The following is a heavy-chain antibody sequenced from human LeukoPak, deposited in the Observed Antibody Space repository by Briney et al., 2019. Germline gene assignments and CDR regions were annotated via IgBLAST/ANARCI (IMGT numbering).Heavy chain of an antibody. D-gene: IGHD6-13*01. CDR2: INHSGST. V-gene: IGHV4-34*01. Sequence: PSETLSLTCAVYGGSFSGYYCSWIRQPPGKGLEWIGEINHSGSTNYNPSLKSRVTISVDTSKNQFSLKLSSVTAADTAVYYCAREVKQQLVSFLCAFDIWGQGTMVTVSS. CDR1: GGSFSGYY. J-gene: IGHJ3*02. CDR3: AREVKQQLVSFLCAFDI.